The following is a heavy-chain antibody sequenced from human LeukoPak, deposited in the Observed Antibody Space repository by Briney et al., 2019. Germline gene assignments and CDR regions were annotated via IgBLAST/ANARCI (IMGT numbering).Heavy chain of an antibody. Sequence: GGSLRLSCVASGFTFSSYAMSWVRQAPGKGLEWVSAISGSGGSTYYADSVKGRFTISRDNSKNTLYLQMNSLRAEDTAVYYCAKVRGRSSGWYRVLFYGMDVWGQGTTVTVSS. CDR2: ISGSGGST. CDR1: GFTFSSYA. J-gene: IGHJ6*02. V-gene: IGHV3-23*01. CDR3: AKVRGRSSGWYRVLFYGMDV. D-gene: IGHD6-19*01.